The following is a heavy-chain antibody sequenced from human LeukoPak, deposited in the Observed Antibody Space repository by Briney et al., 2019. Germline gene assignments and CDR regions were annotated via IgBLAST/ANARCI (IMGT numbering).Heavy chain of an antibody. CDR3: AKDHCSGGSCYSMDYYYYGMDV. CDR2: ISGSGGST. CDR1: GFTFSSYW. Sequence: GGSLRLSCAASGFTFSSYWMSWVRQAPGKGLEWVSAISGSGGSTYYADSVKGRFTISRDNSKNTLYLQMNSLRAEDTAVYYCAKDHCSGGSCYSMDYYYYGMDVWGQGTTVTVSS. D-gene: IGHD2-15*01. J-gene: IGHJ6*02. V-gene: IGHV3-23*01.